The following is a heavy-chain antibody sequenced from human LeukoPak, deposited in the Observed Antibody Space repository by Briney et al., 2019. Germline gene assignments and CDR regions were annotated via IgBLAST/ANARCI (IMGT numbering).Heavy chain of an antibody. V-gene: IGHV3-21*01. CDR3: ARGAKWAYYFDY. CDR1: GFSFSRYT. Sequence: GGSLRLSCAASGFSFSRYTMKWVRQAPGEGLVLVSSITSTSSYIYYTDSVKGRFTISRDNAKDTLYLHMNSLTAEDTAVYYCARGAKWAYYFDYWGQGTLVTVSS. J-gene: IGHJ4*02. D-gene: IGHD1-26*01. CDR2: ITSTSSYI.